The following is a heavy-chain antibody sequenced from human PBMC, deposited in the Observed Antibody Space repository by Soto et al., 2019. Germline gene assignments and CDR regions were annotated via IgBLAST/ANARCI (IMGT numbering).Heavy chain of an antibody. CDR1: GFTFGTYW. J-gene: IGHJ4*02. D-gene: IGHD6-25*01. Sequence: GGSLRLSCAVSGFTFGTYWMHWVRQVPGKGLVWVARFSSDGSGTSYADSVKGRFTISRDNAKNTLFLQMNSLGADDSALYYCSRGERSHFDSWGPGTLVTVSS. CDR3: SRGERSHFDS. V-gene: IGHV3-74*01. CDR2: FSSDGSGT.